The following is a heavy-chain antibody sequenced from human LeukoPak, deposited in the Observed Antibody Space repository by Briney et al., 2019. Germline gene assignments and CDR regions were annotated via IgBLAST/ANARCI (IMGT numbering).Heavy chain of an antibody. CDR1: GFTFSSYS. CDR3: AKDYCGGDCYAPPDY. D-gene: IGHD2-21*02. V-gene: IGHV3-48*01. Sequence: GGSLRLSCAASGFTFSSYSMNWVRQAPGKGLEWVSYISSSSSTIYYADSVKGRFTISRDNAKNSLYLQMNSLRAEDTAVYYCAKDYCGGDCYAPPDYWGQGTLVTVSS. J-gene: IGHJ4*02. CDR2: ISSSSSTI.